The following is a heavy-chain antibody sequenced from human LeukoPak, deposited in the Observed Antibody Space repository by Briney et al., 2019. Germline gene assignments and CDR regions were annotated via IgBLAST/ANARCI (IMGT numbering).Heavy chain of an antibody. CDR3: ARGVRWAPAAPKWFDP. J-gene: IGHJ5*02. D-gene: IGHD2-2*01. Sequence: SETLSLTCTASGGSISSYYWSWIRQPAGKELEWIGRIYTSGSTNYNPSLKSRVTMSVDTSKNQFSLKLSSVTAADTAVYYCARGVRWAPAAPKWFDPWGRGTLVTVSS. V-gene: IGHV4-4*07. CDR1: GGSISSYY. CDR2: IYTSGST.